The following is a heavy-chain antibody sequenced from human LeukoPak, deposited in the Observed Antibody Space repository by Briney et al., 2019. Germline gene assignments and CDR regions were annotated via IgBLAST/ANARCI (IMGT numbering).Heavy chain of an antibody. D-gene: IGHD2-2*01. CDR2: ISGSNGDT. J-gene: IGHJ4*02. Sequence: ASVKVSCKASGYTFTNFGFSWVRQAPGQGLEWMGWISGSNGDTNYAQKFQDRVTMTTDTSTSTAYMELRSLRSDDTAVYYCARSPHEEGIVPAAKDCWGQGTLVTVSS. CDR3: ARSPHEEGIVPAAKDC. V-gene: IGHV1-18*01. CDR1: GYTFTNFG.